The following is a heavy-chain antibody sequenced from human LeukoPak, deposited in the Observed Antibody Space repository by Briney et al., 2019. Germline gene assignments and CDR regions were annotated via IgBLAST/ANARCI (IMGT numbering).Heavy chain of an antibody. J-gene: IGHJ4*02. Sequence: VASVKVSCKASGYSFSKYGMSWVRQAPGQGLEWTGWVSTNNSNTNYAQKIQGRVAMTTDTSTSTGYMDLRTLRSEDTAVYYCVISYYDATGYYDYWGQGTLVSVSS. V-gene: IGHV1-18*01. CDR1: GYSFSKYG. CDR2: VSTNNSNT. D-gene: IGHD3-22*01. CDR3: VISYYDATGYYDY.